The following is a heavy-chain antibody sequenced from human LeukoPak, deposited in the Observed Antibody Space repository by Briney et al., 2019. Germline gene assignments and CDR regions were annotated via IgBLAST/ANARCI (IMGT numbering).Heavy chain of an antibody. Sequence: GALRLSCVASEFTFSSYVMNWVRQAPGKGLEWVSAISGSGTSTHYAGSVKGRFTISRDNSKNTLYLQMNSLRAEDTAVYYCAQGKYSSSWYGDYWGQGTLVTVSS. CDR3: AQGKYSSSWYGDY. V-gene: IGHV3-23*01. J-gene: IGHJ4*02. CDR1: EFTFSSYV. CDR2: ISGSGTST. D-gene: IGHD6-13*01.